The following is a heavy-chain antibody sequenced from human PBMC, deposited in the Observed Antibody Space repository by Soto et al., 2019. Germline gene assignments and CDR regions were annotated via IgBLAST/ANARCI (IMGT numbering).Heavy chain of an antibody. J-gene: IGHJ6*04. Sequence: GASRKISCKGSGYSFTNYWISWVRQMPGKVLEWMVMIDTSDSYTNYSPSLQGKVTITADKSISTAYMQWSSLKASDTAMYYCERHHDRSGSESYYYYGMDVWGKGTTVTVSS. CDR2: IDTSDSYT. CDR1: GYSFTNYW. D-gene: IGHD3-22*01. V-gene: IGHV5-10-1*01. CDR3: ERHHDRSGSESYYYYGMDV.